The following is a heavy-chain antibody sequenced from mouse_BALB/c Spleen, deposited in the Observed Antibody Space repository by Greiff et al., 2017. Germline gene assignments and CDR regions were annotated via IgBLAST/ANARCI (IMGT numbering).Heavy chain of an antibody. CDR2: ISYDGSN. J-gene: IGHJ2*01. CDR1: GYSITSGYY. Sequence: VQLKESGPGLVKPSQSLSLTCSVTGYSITSGYYWNWIRQFPGNKLEWMGYISYDGSNNYNPSLKNRISITRDTSKNQFFLKLNSVTTEDTATYYCASRWLLPLDYWGQGTTLTVSS. V-gene: IGHV3-6*02. D-gene: IGHD2-3*01. CDR3: ASRWLLPLDY.